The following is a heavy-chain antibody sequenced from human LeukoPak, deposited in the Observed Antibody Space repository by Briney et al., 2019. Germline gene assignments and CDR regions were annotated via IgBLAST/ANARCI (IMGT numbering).Heavy chain of an antibody. Sequence: PGGSLRLSCAASGFTFSSYGMSWVRQAPGKGLEWVSAISGSGGSTYYADSVKGRFTISRDNSKNTLYLKMNSLIPEDTAVYYCAKEYSSGWYYHYYYMDVWGKGTTVTISS. V-gene: IGHV3-23*01. D-gene: IGHD6-19*01. CDR2: ISGSGGST. J-gene: IGHJ6*03. CDR1: GFTFSSYG. CDR3: AKEYSSGWYYHYYYMDV.